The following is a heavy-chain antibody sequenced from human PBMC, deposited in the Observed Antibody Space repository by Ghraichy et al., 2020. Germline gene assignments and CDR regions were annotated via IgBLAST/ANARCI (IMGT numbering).Heavy chain of an antibody. V-gene: IGHV3-7*01. Sequence: GGSLRLSCAASGFTFSSYWMSWVRQAPGKGLEWVANIKQDGSEKYYVDSVKGRFTISRDNAKNSLYLQMNSLRAEDTAVYYCARDIGYCSGGSCYYFDYWGQGTLVTVSS. CDR3: ARDIGYCSGGSCYYFDY. D-gene: IGHD2-15*01. CDR1: GFTFSSYW. CDR2: IKQDGSEK. J-gene: IGHJ4*02.